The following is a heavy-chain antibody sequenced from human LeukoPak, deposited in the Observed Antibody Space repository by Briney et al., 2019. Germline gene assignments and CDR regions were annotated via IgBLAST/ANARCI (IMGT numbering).Heavy chain of an antibody. CDR2: IYYSGSA. Sequence: PSETLSLTCTVSGGSISSYYWSWIRQPPGKGLEWIGYIYYSGSANYNPSLKSRVTISVDTSKNQFSLKLSSVTAADTAVYYCARARPYGSGSYGNWFDPWGQGTLVTVPS. CDR1: GGSISSYY. J-gene: IGHJ5*02. CDR3: ARARPYGSGSYGNWFDP. V-gene: IGHV4-59*12. D-gene: IGHD3-10*01.